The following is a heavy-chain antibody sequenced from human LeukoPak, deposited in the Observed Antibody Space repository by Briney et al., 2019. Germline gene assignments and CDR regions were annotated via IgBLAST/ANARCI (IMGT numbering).Heavy chain of an antibody. CDR1: GFTFSSYA. Sequence: AGGSLRLSCAASGFTFSSYAMNWVRQGPGKGLEWVASISDSGGATYYADSVKGRFTISRDSSRNTLYLEMNSLRAEDTAIYYCVKKATIVSPGNFFDYWGQGTLVTVSS. V-gene: IGHV3-23*01. CDR3: VKKATIVSPGNFFDY. CDR2: ISDSGGAT. J-gene: IGHJ4*02. D-gene: IGHD1-26*01.